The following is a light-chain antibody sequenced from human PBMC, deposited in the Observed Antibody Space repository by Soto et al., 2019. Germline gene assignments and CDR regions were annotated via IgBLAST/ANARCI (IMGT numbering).Light chain of an antibody. Sequence: QPVLTQPPSVSGAPGQMVTISCTGGSSNIGAGYDVQWYQQLPGTAPKLFIYGNNNRPSGVPDRFSGSKSGTSGSLAITGLQAEDEADYYCQSYDSSLSGSVFGTGTKVTVL. CDR1: SSNIGAGYD. J-gene: IGLJ1*01. CDR2: GNN. CDR3: QSYDSSLSGSV. V-gene: IGLV1-40*01.